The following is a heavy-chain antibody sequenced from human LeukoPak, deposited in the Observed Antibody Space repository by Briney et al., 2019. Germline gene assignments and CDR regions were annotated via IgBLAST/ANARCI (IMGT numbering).Heavy chain of an antibody. Sequence: ASVKVSCKASGYTFTSYYMHWVRQAPGQGLEWMGIINLSGGSTSYAQKFQGRVTMTRDMSTSTVYMELSSLRSEDTAVYYCARDLGNTIFGVVTTTFDYWGQGTLVTVSS. CDR2: INLSGGST. CDR3: ARDLGNTIFGVVTTTFDY. D-gene: IGHD3-3*01. V-gene: IGHV1-46*01. J-gene: IGHJ4*02. CDR1: GYTFTSYY.